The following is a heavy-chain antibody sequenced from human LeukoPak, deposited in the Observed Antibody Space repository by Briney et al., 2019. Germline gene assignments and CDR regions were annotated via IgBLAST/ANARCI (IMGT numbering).Heavy chain of an antibody. V-gene: IGHV3-33*06. CDR1: GFTFSSYG. CDR3: AKDPGAFDI. CDR2: IWYDGSNK. Sequence: GGSLRLSCAASGFTFSSYGMNWVRQAPGKGLEWVAVIWYDGSNKYYADSVKGRFTISRDNSKNTLYLQMNSLRAEDTAVYYCAKDPGAFDIWGQGTMVTVSS. J-gene: IGHJ3*02.